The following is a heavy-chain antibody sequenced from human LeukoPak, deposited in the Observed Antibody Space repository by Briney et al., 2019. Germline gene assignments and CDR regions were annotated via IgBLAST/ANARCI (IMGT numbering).Heavy chain of an antibody. D-gene: IGHD5-18*01. V-gene: IGHV4-39*07. J-gene: IGHJ4*02. CDR2: IYYSGST. CDR3: ARGRGYQN. CDR1: GGSISSSSYY. Sequence: SETLSLTCTVSGGSISSSSYYWGWIRQPPGKGLEWIGSIYYSGSTYYNPSFKSRVTISVDTSKNQFSLKLSSVTAADTAVYYCARGRGYQNWGQGTLVTVSS.